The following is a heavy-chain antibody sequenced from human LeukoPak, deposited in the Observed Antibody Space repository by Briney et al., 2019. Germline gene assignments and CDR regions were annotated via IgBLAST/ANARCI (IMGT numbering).Heavy chain of an antibody. J-gene: IGHJ4*02. CDR2: IGSSGSTI. D-gene: IGHD3-10*01. CDR3: ARSDIVVYGSGSYYNRD. Sequence: GGSLRLSCAASGFTFSDYYMSWIRQAPGKGLEWVSYIGSSGSTIYYADSVKGRFTISRDNTKNSLYLQMNSLRAEDTAVYYCARSDIVVYGSGSYYNRDWGQGTLVTVSS. V-gene: IGHV3-11*01. CDR1: GFTFSDYY.